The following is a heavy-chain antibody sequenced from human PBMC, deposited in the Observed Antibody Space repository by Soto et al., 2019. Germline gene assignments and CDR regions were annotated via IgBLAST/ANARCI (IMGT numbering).Heavy chain of an antibody. CDR1: GFTFSSYG. V-gene: IGHV3-33*01. D-gene: IGHD4-17*01. CDR2: IWYDGSNK. CDR3: ARDRSTVTTYYYYGMDV. Sequence: GGSLRLSCAASGFTFSSYGMHWVRQAPGKGLEWVAVIWYDGSNKYYADSVKGRFTISTDNSKNSLYLQMNSLRAEDTAVYYCARDRSTVTTYYYYGMDVWGQGTTVTVSS. J-gene: IGHJ6*02.